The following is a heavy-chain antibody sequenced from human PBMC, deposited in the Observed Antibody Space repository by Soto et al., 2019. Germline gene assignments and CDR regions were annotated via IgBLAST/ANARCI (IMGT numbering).Heavy chain of an antibody. D-gene: IGHD2-8*01. J-gene: IGHJ4*02. CDR2: ISADNGNT. V-gene: IGHV1-18*01. CDR3: GRRKYGVDTFDY. CDR1: GYKFIDYG. Sequence: QVQLVQSEAEVKKPGASVKVSCKPYGYKFIDYGLSWVRQAPGQGLEWVGWISADNGNTDYAQKLQGRATMTTDTSTRTAYRELRSLTFDDTAVYYCGRRKYGVDTFDYWGQGTLVTVSS.